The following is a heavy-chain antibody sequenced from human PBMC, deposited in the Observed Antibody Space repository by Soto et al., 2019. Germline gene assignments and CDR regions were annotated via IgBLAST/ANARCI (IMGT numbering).Heavy chain of an antibody. D-gene: IGHD3-16*01. Sequence: SVKVSCKASGGTFSSYTISWVRQAPGQGLEWMGRIIPIPGIANYAQKFQGRVTITADKSTSTAYMELSSLRSEDTAVYYCARQGTKRLTSGDDAFDIWGQGTMVTVSS. CDR1: GGTFSSYT. V-gene: IGHV1-69*02. J-gene: IGHJ3*02. CDR3: ARQGTKRLTSGDDAFDI. CDR2: IIPIPGIA.